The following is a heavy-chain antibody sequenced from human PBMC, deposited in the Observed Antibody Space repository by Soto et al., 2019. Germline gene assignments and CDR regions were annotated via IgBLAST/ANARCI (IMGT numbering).Heavy chain of an antibody. J-gene: IGHJ4*02. CDR2: ISQTGANT. CDR1: GFTFASXG. Sequence: LXLXCLAYGFTFASXGMNWVLHAPGKWLEWFAGISQTGANTYYADSVRGRFIISRDNSRNTVSLEMNSLIGEDSALYYCATEGAKTTWNFDFWGQGTKGTVSS. CDR3: ATEGAKTTWNFDF. V-gene: IGHV3-23*01. D-gene: IGHD1-26*01.